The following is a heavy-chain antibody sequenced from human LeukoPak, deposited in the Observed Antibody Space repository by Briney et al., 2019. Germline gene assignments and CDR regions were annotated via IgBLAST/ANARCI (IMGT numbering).Heavy chain of an antibody. D-gene: IGHD4-17*01. CDR1: GGTFNNSA. CDR2: IMPLFGTA. CDR3: ARDVHGDYGSGWFDP. V-gene: IGHV1-69*05. J-gene: IGHJ5*02. Sequence: SVKVSCKTSGGTFNNSAISWVRQAPGQGLEWLGGIMPLFGTAGYAQKFQGRVTITKDEPTRTVYLELTSLTSDDTAVYYCARDVHGDYGSGWFDPWGQGTLVSVSS.